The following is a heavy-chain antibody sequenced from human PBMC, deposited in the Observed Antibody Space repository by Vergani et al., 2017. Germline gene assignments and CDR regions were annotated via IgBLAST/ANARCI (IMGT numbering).Heavy chain of an antibody. Sequence: EVQLVESGGGLVQPGRSLKLSCAASGFTFDDYAMHWVRQAPGKGLEWVSGISWNSDIIDYADSVKGRFTISRDNAKNSLYLQMNSLRAVDTALYYCAKDRGGRYCSSTSCSSDWYFDLWGRGTLVTVSS. D-gene: IGHD2-2*01. CDR2: ISWNSDII. J-gene: IGHJ2*01. V-gene: IGHV3-9*01. CDR1: GFTFDDYA. CDR3: AKDRGGRYCSSTSCSSDWYFDL.